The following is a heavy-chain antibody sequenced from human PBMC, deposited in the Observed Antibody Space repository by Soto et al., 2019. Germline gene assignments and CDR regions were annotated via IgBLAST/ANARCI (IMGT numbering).Heavy chain of an antibody. CDR2: ISYDGSNK. CDR1: GFTFSSYG. J-gene: IGHJ5*02. V-gene: IGHV3-30*18. CDR3: AKAGILGYCSSTSCYYNWFDP. Sequence: GGSLRLSCAASGFTFSSYGMHWVRQAPGKGLEWVAVISYDGSNKYYADSVKGRFTISRDNSKNTLYLQMNSLRAEDTAVYYCAKAGILGYCSSTSCYYNWFDPWGQGTLVTVSS. D-gene: IGHD2-2*01.